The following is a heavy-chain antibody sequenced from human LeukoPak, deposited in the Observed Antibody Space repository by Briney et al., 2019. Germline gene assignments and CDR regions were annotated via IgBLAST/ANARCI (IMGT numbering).Heavy chain of an antibody. CDR2: IYHSGST. CDR1: GGSISSSNW. Sequence: SETLSLTCAVSGGSISSSNWWSWVRQPPGKGLEWIGEIYHSGSTNYNPSLKSRVTISVDKSKNQLSLKLSSVTAADTAAYYCASASVAGTGYYFDYWGQGTLVTVSS. CDR3: ASASVAGTGYYFDY. D-gene: IGHD6-19*01. J-gene: IGHJ4*02. V-gene: IGHV4-4*02.